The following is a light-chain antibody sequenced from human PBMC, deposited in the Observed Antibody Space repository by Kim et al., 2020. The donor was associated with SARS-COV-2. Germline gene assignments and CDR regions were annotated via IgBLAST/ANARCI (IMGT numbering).Light chain of an antibody. CDR3: QQYSSSPQT. J-gene: IGKJ1*01. V-gene: IGKV3-20*01. CDR1: QSVGSNY. CDR2: GAS. Sequence: EIVLTQSPGTLSLSPGEGATLSCRASQSVGSNYLAWYQQKPGQAPRLIIYGASSRATGIPDRFSGSGSGTDFTLTISRLEPEDFAVYYCQQYSSSPQTFGRGTKVEIK.